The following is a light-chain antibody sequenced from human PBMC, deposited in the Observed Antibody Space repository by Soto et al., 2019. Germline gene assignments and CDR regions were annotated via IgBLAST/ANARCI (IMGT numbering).Light chain of an antibody. V-gene: IGKV1D-16*01. CDR3: QQYKSYPIT. Sequence: QMRLYPSSLSASVGDRVTITCRASQGISSWLAWYQQKPEQAPKSLIYSASNLQSGVPSRFSGSGSGKDFTLTISSLQPEDFATYCCQQYKSYPITFGQGTRLEI. J-gene: IGKJ5*01. CDR2: SAS. CDR1: QGISSW.